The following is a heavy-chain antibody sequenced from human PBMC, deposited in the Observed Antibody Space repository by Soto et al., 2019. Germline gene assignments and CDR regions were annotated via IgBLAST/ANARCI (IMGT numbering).Heavy chain of an antibody. J-gene: IGHJ4*02. D-gene: IGHD6-13*01. Sequence: SETLSLTCTVSGGSLGSSSYYWGWIRQSPGKGLEWIGNIYYSGNTFYNPSLKSRVTISVDTSKNQFYLHLSSVTAADTAIFYCASITAPGTTHFDFWGQGTLVTVSS. CDR3: ASITAPGTTHFDF. CDR1: GGSLGSSSYY. V-gene: IGHV4-39*01. CDR2: IYYSGNT.